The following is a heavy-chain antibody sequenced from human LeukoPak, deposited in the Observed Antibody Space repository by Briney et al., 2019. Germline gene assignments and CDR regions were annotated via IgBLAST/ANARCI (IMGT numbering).Heavy chain of an antibody. D-gene: IGHD2-2*01. Sequence: PGGSLRLSCAASGFTFSSYGMHWVRQAPGKGLEWVAVIRYDGSNKYYADSVKGRFTISRDNSKNTLYLQMNSLRAEDTAVYYCAKRGDYCSNTSCYSYFDYWGQGTLVTVSS. CDR3: AKRGDYCSNTSCYSYFDY. V-gene: IGHV3-30*02. CDR1: GFTFSSYG. CDR2: IRYDGSNK. J-gene: IGHJ4*02.